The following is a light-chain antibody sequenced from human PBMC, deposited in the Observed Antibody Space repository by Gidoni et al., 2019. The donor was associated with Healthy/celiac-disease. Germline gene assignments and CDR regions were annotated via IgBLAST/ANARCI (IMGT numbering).Light chain of an antibody. V-gene: IGKV1-39*01. CDR1: QSISSY. Sequence: DIQMTQSPSSLSASVGDRVTITCRASQSISSYLNWYQQKPGKAPKLLIYLTSSLQSGVPSRFSGSGSGTDFTLTISSLQPEDFATYYCQQSYSTPRTFGQGTKVEIK. CDR3: QQSYSTPRT. CDR2: LTS. J-gene: IGKJ1*01.